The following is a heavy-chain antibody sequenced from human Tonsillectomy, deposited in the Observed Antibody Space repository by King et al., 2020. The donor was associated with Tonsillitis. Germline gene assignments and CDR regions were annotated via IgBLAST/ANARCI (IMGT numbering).Heavy chain of an antibody. CDR2: IIPIFGTG. J-gene: IGHJ6*02. CDR1: GGTFSSYA. D-gene: IGHD2-21*01. V-gene: IGHV1-69*01. CDR3: ATRAFPHLQKNYYSYYGMDV. Sequence: QLVQSGAEVKKPGSSVKVSCKASGGTFSSYAITWVRQAPGQGLEWMGGIIPIFGTGNYAQKFQGRVTITADESTTTAYMELSSLRSDDTAVYYCATRAFPHLQKNYYSYYGMDVWGQGTTVTVSS.